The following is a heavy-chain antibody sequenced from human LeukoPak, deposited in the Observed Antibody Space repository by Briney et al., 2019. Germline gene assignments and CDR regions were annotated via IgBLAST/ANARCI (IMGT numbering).Heavy chain of an antibody. Sequence: GGSLRLSCAASGFTFSSYAMSWVRQAPGKGLEWVSVISGSGGSTYYADSVKGRFSISRDNSKNTLYLQMNSLRAEDTAVYYCARAGHYYDSSGPEDYWGQGTLVTVSS. D-gene: IGHD3-22*01. V-gene: IGHV3-23*01. J-gene: IGHJ4*02. CDR1: GFTFSSYA. CDR3: ARAGHYYDSSGPEDY. CDR2: ISGSGGST.